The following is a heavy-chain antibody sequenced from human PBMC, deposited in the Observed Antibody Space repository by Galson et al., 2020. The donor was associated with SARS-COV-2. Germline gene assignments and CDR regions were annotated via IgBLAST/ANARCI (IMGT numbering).Heavy chain of an antibody. CDR3: ARGDMRNDYFDY. V-gene: IGHV3-74*01. CDR1: GFTFSSYW. CDR2: IYSEESST. Sequence: GGSLRLSCAASGFTFSSYWMHWVRQAPGKGPVWVSRIYSEESSTSYADSVKGRFTISGDDAKNTLYLHMSSLRAEDTAVYYCARGDMRNDYFDYWGQGTLVTVSS. D-gene: IGHD3-16*01. J-gene: IGHJ4*02.